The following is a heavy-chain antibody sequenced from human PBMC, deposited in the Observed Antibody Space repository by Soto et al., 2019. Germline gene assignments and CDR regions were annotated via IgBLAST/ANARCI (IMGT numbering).Heavy chain of an antibody. CDR3: ARERQPHINSKGVWFGP. Sequence: KPWETLSLTCTFSVGSISSGGYYWSWIRQHPWKGLEWIGNVYYSGSSHYNPSLKSRVTISIDTSKNQFSLKLSSVTAADTAVYYCARERQPHINSKGVWFGPWGQGTLVNVSS. D-gene: IGHD4-4*01. CDR1: VGSISSGGYY. J-gene: IGHJ5*02. CDR2: VYYSGSS. V-gene: IGHV4-31*03.